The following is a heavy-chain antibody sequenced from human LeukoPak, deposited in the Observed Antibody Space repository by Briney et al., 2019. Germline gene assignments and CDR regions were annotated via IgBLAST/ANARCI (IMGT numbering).Heavy chain of an antibody. CDR1: GYTFTGYY. V-gene: IGHV1-2*02. Sequence: ASVKVSCKASGYTFTGYYIHWVRQAPGQGLGWMGWINPNSGGTNYAQKFQGRVTMTRDTSISTAYMELSRLRSDDTAVYYCAITMIQGSPDAFDIWGQGTMVTVSS. CDR3: AITMIQGSPDAFDI. D-gene: IGHD3-22*01. J-gene: IGHJ3*02. CDR2: INPNSGGT.